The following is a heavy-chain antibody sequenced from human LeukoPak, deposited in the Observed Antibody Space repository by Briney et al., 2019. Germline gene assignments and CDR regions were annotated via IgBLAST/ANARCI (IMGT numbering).Heavy chain of an antibody. Sequence: PAGSLRLSCAVSGFTFRSYWMSWVRQAPGKGLEWVANINQDGSEKYYVDSVKGRFTISRDNAKNSLYLQMNSLRAEDTAVYYCARVYVAYTISTLPDYWGQGTLVTVSS. J-gene: IGHJ4*02. D-gene: IGHD2-2*01. CDR2: INQDGSEK. CDR1: GFTFRSYW. CDR3: ARVYVAYTISTLPDY. V-gene: IGHV3-7*01.